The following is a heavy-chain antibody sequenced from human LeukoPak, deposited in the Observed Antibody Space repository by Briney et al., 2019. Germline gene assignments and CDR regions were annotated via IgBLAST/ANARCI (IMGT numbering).Heavy chain of an antibody. V-gene: IGHV4-39*01. Sequence: PSETLSLICTVSGGSISSSSNYWGWIRQPPGKGLEWIGSIYHSGSTNYNPSLKSRVTISVDTSKNQFSLKLSSVTAADTAVCYCARHQPPRYSSSWYSRGPFDPWGQGTLVTVSS. CDR2: IYHSGST. CDR1: GGSISSSSNY. J-gene: IGHJ5*02. CDR3: ARHQPPRYSSSWYSRGPFDP. D-gene: IGHD6-13*01.